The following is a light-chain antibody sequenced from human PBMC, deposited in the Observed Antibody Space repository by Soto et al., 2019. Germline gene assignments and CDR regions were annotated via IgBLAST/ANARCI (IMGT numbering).Light chain of an antibody. V-gene: IGKV3-20*01. J-gene: IGKJ1*01. CDR2: GAS. Sequence: EIVLTQSPGTLPLSPGERATLSCRASQSVSSSSLAWYQQKPGQAPRLLIYGASSRATGIPDRFSGSGSGTDFTLTISRLEPEDFAVYYCHQYGSSSWTFGQGTKVEIK. CDR1: QSVSSSS. CDR3: HQYGSSSWT.